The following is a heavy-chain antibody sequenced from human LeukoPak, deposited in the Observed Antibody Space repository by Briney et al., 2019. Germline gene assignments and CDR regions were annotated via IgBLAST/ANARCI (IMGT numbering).Heavy chain of an antibody. J-gene: IGHJ4*02. CDR1: GYTFSGYY. D-gene: IGHD2-15*01. CDR2: INPNSGGT. Sequence: ASVKVSCKASGYTFSGYYVHWVRQAPGQGLEWMGWINPNSGGTNYAQKFQGRVAMTRDTSISTAYMELSRLRSDDTAVYYCARAPGVVVVAADPTLDYWGQGTLVTVSS. CDR3: ARAPGVVVVAADPTLDY. V-gene: IGHV1-2*02.